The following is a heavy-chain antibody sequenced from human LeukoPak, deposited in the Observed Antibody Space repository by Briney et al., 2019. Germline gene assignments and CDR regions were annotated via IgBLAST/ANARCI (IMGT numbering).Heavy chain of an antibody. J-gene: IGHJ4*02. CDR3: ARAGSGYSFDY. CDR2: LYYSGST. CDR1: GTSISTYY. V-gene: IGHV4-59*08. D-gene: IGHD3-10*01. Sequence: PSETLSLTCTVSGTSISTYYWSCIRQPPGKGLEWVGYLYYSGSTSYNPSLKSRVTISVDTSKNQFSLRLSSVTAADTAVYYCARAGSGYSFDYWGQGTLVTVSS.